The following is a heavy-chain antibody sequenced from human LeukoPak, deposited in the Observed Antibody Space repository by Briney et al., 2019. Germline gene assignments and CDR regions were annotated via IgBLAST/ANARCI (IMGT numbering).Heavy chain of an antibody. CDR1: GYTFTSYG. Sequence: ASAKVSCKASGYTFTSYGISWVRQAPGQGLEWMGWISAYNGNTNYAQKLQGRVTMTTDTSTSTAYMELRSLRSDDTAVYYCARVGPRITMIVAGNWFDPWGQGTLVTVSS. CDR3: ARVGPRITMIVAGNWFDP. V-gene: IGHV1-18*01. J-gene: IGHJ5*02. D-gene: IGHD3-22*01. CDR2: ISAYNGNT.